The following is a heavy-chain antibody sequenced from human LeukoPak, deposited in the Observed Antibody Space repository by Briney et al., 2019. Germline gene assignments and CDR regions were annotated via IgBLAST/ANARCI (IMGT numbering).Heavy chain of an antibody. J-gene: IGHJ4*02. CDR3: ASAYDYVWGSDRYSFGG. CDR1: GFTFSSYS. CDR2: ISSSSSYI. V-gene: IGHV3-21*01. D-gene: IGHD3-16*02. Sequence: GGSLRLTCAASGFTFSSYSMNWVRQAPGKGLEWVSSISSSSSYIYYADSVKGRFTISRDNAKNSLYLQMNSLRVENAADYCGASAYDYVWGSDRYSFGGWGPGTMVTVA.